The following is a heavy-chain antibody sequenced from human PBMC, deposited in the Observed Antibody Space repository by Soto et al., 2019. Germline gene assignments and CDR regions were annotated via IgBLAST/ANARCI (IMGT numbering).Heavy chain of an antibody. J-gene: IGHJ4*02. CDR1: GYTLTELS. Sequence: ASVKVSCKVSGYTLTELSMHWVRQAPGKGLEWMGGFDPEDGETIYAQKFQGRVTMTEDTSTDTAYMELSSLRSEDTAVYYCATGPKDCISTSCYSFDYWGQGNLVTVSS. D-gene: IGHD2-2*02. CDR3: ATGPKDCISTSCYSFDY. V-gene: IGHV1-24*01. CDR2: FDPEDGET.